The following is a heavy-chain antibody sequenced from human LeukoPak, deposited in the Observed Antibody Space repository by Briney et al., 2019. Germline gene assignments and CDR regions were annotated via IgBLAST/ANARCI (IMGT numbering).Heavy chain of an antibody. CDR3: ARDPVVVTAAYYYYGMDV. J-gene: IGHJ6*02. CDR1: GYTFTSYY. CDR2: INPSGGST. D-gene: IGHD2-21*02. Sequence: ASVKVSCKASGYTFTSYYMNWVRQALGQGPEWMGIINPSGGSTTYAQRFQGRVTMTRDTSTSTVYMELSSLRAEDTAVYYCARDPVVVTAAYYYYGMDVWGQGTTVTVSS. V-gene: IGHV1-46*01.